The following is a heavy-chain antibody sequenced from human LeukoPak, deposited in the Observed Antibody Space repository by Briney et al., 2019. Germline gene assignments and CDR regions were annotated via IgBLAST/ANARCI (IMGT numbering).Heavy chain of an antibody. Sequence: SVKVSCKASGGTFSSYAISWVRQAPGQGLEWMGGIIPIFGTANYAQKFQGRVTITADEFTSTAYMELSSLRSEDTAVYYCATNSAAALYYFDYWGQGTLVTVSS. CDR2: IIPIFGTA. CDR3: ATNSAAALYYFDY. CDR1: GGTFSSYA. V-gene: IGHV1-69*13. D-gene: IGHD6-13*01. J-gene: IGHJ4*02.